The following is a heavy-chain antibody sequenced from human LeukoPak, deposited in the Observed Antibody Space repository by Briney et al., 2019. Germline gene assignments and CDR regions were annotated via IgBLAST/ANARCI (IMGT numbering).Heavy chain of an antibody. J-gene: IGHJ4*02. D-gene: IGHD6-13*01. CDR3: ARAGSSSWYADY. CDR2: FYYSGST. V-gene: IGHV4-59*01. Sequence: SETLSLTCTVSGGSISSYYWSWIRQPPGKGLEWIGYFYYSGSTNYNPSLKSQVTMSLDTSKNQFSLKLSSVTAADTAVYYCARAGSSSWYADYWGQGTLVTVSS. CDR1: GGSISSYY.